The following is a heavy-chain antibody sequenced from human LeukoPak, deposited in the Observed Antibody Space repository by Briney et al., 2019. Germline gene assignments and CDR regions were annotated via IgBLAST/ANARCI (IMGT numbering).Heavy chain of an antibody. CDR2: IYTSGST. J-gene: IGHJ6*03. D-gene: IGHD6-6*01. V-gene: IGHV4-61*02. Sequence: SQTLSLTCTVSGGSISSGSYYWSWIRQPAGKGLEWIGRIYTSGSTNYNPSLKSRVTISVDTSKNQFSLKLSSVTAADTAVYYCARVKGVYSSSSNSKGPATYYYYYYMDVWGKGTTVTVSS. CDR1: GGSISSGSYY. CDR3: ARVKGVYSSSSNSKGPATYYYYYYMDV.